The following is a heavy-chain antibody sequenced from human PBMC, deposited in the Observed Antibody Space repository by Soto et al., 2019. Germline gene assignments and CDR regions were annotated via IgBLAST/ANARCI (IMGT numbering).Heavy chain of an antibody. CDR2: INPSGGST. CDR1: GYTFTSYY. V-gene: IGHV1-46*01. D-gene: IGHD5-18*01. Sequence: QVQLVQSGAEVKKPGASVKVSCKASGYTFTSYYMHWVRQAPGQGLEWMGIINPSGGSTSYAQKCQGRVTMTRDTSTRTVYMELSRLRSEDTAVYYCARDTGWTAMLETPNWFDPWGQGTLVTVSS. CDR3: ARDTGWTAMLETPNWFDP. J-gene: IGHJ5*02.